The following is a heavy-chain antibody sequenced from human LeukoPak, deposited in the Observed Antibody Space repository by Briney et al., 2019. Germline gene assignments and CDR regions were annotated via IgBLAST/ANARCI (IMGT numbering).Heavy chain of an antibody. CDR3: ARGSGGPDSYYYGMDV. CDR2: INHSGST. D-gene: IGHD6-25*01. Sequence: PSETLSLTCAVYGGSFSGYYWSWIRQPPGKGLEWIGEINHSGSTNYNPSLKSRVTISVDTSKNQFSLKLSSVTVADTAVYYCARGSGGPDSYYYGMDVWGQGTTVTVSS. V-gene: IGHV4-34*01. CDR1: GGSFSGYY. J-gene: IGHJ6*02.